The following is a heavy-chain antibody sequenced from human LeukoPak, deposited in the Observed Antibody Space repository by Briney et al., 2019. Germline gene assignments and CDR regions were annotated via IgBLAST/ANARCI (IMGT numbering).Heavy chain of an antibody. J-gene: IGHJ4*02. CDR1: GFTFDDYA. D-gene: IGHD3-3*02. V-gene: IGHV3-43D*03. CDR3: ARDRRRTFLAGFDY. Sequence: PGGSLRLSCAASGFTFDDYAMHWVRQAPGKGLEWVSLISWDGGSTYYADSVKGRFTISRDNAKNSLYLQMNSLRAEDTAVYYCARDRRRTFLAGFDYWGQGTLVTVSS. CDR2: ISWDGGST.